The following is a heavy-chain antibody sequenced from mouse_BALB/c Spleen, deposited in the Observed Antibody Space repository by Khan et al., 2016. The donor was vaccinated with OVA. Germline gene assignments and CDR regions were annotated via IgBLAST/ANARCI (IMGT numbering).Heavy chain of an antibody. Sequence: QVQLKESGAELVRPGVSVKISCKGSGYTFTDFTMHWVKQSHAKSLEWIGVVNTYYGDATYNQKFKGKATMTVDKSSTTAYMELARLTSEDSAIYYCAKGGGGDRFANWGQGTLVTVSA. V-gene: IGHV1S137*01. J-gene: IGHJ3*01. CDR2: VNTYYGDA. CDR3: AKGGGGDRFAN. CDR1: GYTFTDFT.